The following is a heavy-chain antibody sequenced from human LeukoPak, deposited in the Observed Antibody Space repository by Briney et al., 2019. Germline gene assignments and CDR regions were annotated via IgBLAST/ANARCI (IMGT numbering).Heavy chain of an antibody. J-gene: IGHJ3*02. Sequence: PSETLSLTCTVSGGSISRSYWSWIRQAPGKGLEWIGYIYYNGTTNYNPSLKSRLTILVDTSNNQFSLKLSSVTAADTALYYCARQYCTTTTCRTFDIWGQGTMVTVSS. CDR2: IYYNGTT. CDR1: GGSISRSY. CDR3: ARQYCTTTTCRTFDI. D-gene: IGHD2-2*01. V-gene: IGHV4-59*01.